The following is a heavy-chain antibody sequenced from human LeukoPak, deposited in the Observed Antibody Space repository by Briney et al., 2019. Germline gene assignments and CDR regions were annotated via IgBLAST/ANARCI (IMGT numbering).Heavy chain of an antibody. J-gene: IGHJ4*02. V-gene: IGHV3-30*02. D-gene: IGHD4-11*01. Sequence: PGGSLRLSCAASGFTCSSYGMHWVRQAPGKGLEWVAFTRFDGSNKYYADSVKGRFTISRDNSKNTLYLQMNSLRPEDTAVYYCARGGPLTVHTLFDYWGQGTLVTVSS. CDR3: ARGGPLTVHTLFDY. CDR2: TRFDGSNK. CDR1: GFTCSSYG.